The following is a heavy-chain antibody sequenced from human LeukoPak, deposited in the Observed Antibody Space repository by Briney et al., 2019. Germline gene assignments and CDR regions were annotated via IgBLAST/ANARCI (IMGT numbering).Heavy chain of an antibody. CDR3: ARELVVGPAEYFQN. CDR2: INKDGSEK. D-gene: IGHD2-8*02. CDR1: GFAFGSYW. J-gene: IGHJ1*01. Sequence: GGSLRLSCVASGFAFGSYWMSWVRQPPGKGLEWVANINKDGSEKYYLDSVRGRFTISRDNAKNSLSLQMNSLRGEDTAVYYCARELVVGPAEYFQNWGQGTLVTVSS. V-gene: IGHV3-7*01.